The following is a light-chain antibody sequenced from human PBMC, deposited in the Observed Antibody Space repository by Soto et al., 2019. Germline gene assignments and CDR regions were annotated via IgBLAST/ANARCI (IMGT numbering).Light chain of an antibody. CDR1: QFVSSN. CDR3: QQSHSTPLT. V-gene: IGKV1-39*01. J-gene: IGKJ4*01. CDR2: TAS. Sequence: DIQMTQSPASLSASIGDRVTITCRASQFVSSNVDWYQQRPGEAPKVLICTASNLQTGVSSRFSGRGSGTAFSLTISSPQAEDAATYYCQQSHSTPLTFGGGTKVQIK.